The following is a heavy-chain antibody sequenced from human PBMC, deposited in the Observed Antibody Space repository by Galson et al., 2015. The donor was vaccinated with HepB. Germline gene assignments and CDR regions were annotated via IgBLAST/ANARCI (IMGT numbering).Heavy chain of an antibody. J-gene: IGHJ6*02. Sequence: SLRLSCAASGFTFSNYAVHWVRQAPGKGLEWVAVISYDGSNKYYADSVKGRFNISRDNSKNTLYLQMNSLRAEDAAVYYCAWDADSSSSGDYYYYGMDVWGQGTTVTVSS. V-gene: IGHV3-30-3*01. CDR2: ISYDGSNK. CDR1: GFTFSNYA. D-gene: IGHD6-6*01. CDR3: AWDADSSSSGDYYYYGMDV.